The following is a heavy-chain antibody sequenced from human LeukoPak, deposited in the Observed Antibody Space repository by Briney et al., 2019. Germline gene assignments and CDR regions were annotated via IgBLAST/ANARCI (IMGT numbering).Heavy chain of an antibody. Sequence: PSETLSLTCTVSGGSISSYYWSWIRQPAGKGLEWIGRIYTSGSTNYNPSLKSRVAMSVDTSKNQFSLKLSSVTAADTAVYYCARTPTTVTTIHYYGMDVWGQGTTVTVSS. CDR2: IYTSGST. CDR3: ARTPTTVTTIHYYGMDV. V-gene: IGHV4-4*07. J-gene: IGHJ6*02. D-gene: IGHD4-17*01. CDR1: GGSISSYY.